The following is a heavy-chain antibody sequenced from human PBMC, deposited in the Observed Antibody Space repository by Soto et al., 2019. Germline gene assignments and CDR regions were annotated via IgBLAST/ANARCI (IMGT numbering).Heavy chain of an antibody. J-gene: IGHJ4*02. V-gene: IGHV3-64*01. D-gene: IGHD1-7*01. Sequence: EVQLAEWGEGMVQPGGSLRLSCVASGFTFSSYDMHWARQAPGKGLEYVSSISSNGGTTYYGNSVKGRFTISRDNSKNTLYLQMGSLRAEDMAVYYCVRRVSGNYDYWGQGTLVTVSS. CDR2: ISSNGGTT. CDR1: GFTFSSYD. CDR3: VRRVSGNYDY.